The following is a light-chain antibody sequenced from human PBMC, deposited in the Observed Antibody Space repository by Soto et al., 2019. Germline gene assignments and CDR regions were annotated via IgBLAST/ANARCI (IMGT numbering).Light chain of an antibody. CDR3: GTWDSSLNVGV. V-gene: IGLV1-51*01. J-gene: IGLJ2*01. Sequence: QSVLTQPPSVSAAPGQKVTISCSGSSSNIGNNYVSWYQQLPGTAPKLLIYDNNKRPSGIPDRFSGSKSGTSATLGITGLQTRDEADYYCGTWDSSLNVGVFGGGTKLTVL. CDR1: SSNIGNNY. CDR2: DNN.